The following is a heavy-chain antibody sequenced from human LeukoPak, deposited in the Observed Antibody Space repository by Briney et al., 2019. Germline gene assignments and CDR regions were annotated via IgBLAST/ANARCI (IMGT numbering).Heavy chain of an antibody. Sequence: GESLKISCKGSGYSFATYWIGWVRQMPGKGLEWMAIIYPIRYSPSFQGQVTISADKSISTAYLQWSSLKASDTAMYYCATQTSGYSLDWGQGTLVTVSS. CDR3: ATQTSGYSLD. CDR1: GYSFATYW. V-gene: IGHV5-51*01. CDR2: IYPI. D-gene: IGHD3-22*01. J-gene: IGHJ4*02.